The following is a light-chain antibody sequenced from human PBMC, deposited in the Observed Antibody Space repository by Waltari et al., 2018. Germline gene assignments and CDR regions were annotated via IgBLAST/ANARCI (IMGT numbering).Light chain of an antibody. V-gene: IGLV2-14*01. J-gene: IGLJ3*02. CDR3: SSYTRRSYWV. Sequence: QSALTQPASVSGSPGQSITISCPGTSSDVGVYDVVSWFQQHPGKAPKVMIYKVNNRPSGVSNRFSGSKSANTASLTISGLQAEDEADYYCSSYTRRSYWVFGGGTQLTVL. CDR2: KVN. CDR1: SSDVGVYDV.